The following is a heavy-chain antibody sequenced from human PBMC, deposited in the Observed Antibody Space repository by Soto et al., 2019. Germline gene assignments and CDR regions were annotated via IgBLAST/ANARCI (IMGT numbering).Heavy chain of an antibody. D-gene: IGHD2-2*01. V-gene: IGHV3-23*01. J-gene: IGHJ4*02. CDR2: IRDSGGST. Sequence: EVQLLESGGGLVQPGGSLRLSCAASGCTFSSYGMSWVRQAPGKGLEWVAAIRDSGGSTSYADSVKGRFAISRDNSKXXXYXXXNXXXXXXXXXXXXXXAPGGXPPAIDHGVQGTLVTVSS. CDR3: XXAPGGXPPAIDH. CDR1: GCTFSSYG.